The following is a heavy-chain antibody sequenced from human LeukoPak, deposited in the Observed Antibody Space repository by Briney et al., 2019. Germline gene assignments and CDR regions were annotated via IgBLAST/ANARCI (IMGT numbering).Heavy chain of an antibody. D-gene: IGHD6-6*01. J-gene: IGHJ5*02. CDR3: ASDSSSWEYNWFDP. Sequence: GASVKVSCKASGGTFISYAISWVRQAPGQGLEWMGGIIPIFGTANYAQKFQGRVTITADESTSTAYMELSSLRSEDTAVYYCASDSSSWEYNWFDPWGQGTLVTVSS. CDR1: GGTFISYA. V-gene: IGHV1-69*13. CDR2: IIPIFGTA.